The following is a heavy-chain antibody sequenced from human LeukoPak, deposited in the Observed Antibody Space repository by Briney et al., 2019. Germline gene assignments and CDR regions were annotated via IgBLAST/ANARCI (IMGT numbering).Heavy chain of an antibody. CDR2: IYYSGST. J-gene: IGHJ4*02. V-gene: IGHV4-39*01. D-gene: IGHD3-3*01. Sequence: SETLSLTCTVSGGSISSSSYYWGWIRQPPGKGLEWIGSIYYSGSTYYNPSLKSRVTISVDTSKNKLSLKLSSLTAASTAVYYWARPYYDFWSGYYKGLFDYWGQGTLVTVSS. CDR3: ARPYYDFWSGYYKGLFDY. CDR1: GGSISSSSYY.